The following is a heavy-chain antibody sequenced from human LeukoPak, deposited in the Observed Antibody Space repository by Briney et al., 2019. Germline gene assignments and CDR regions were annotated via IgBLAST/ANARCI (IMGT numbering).Heavy chain of an antibody. D-gene: IGHD2-21*02. V-gene: IGHV1-69*04. CDR1: GGTFSSYA. Sequence: GASVKVSCKASGGTFSSYAISWVRQAPGQGLEWMGRIIPILGIANYAQKFQGRVTITADKSTSTAYMELSSLRSEDTAVYYCARDRGVTYTYYWGQGTLVTVSP. CDR3: ARDRGVTYTYY. J-gene: IGHJ4*02. CDR2: IIPILGIA.